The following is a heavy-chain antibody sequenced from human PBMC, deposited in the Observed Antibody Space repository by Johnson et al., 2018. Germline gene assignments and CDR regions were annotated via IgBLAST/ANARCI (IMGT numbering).Heavy chain of an antibody. Sequence: QVQLVESGGGVVQPGRSLRLSCAASGFTFSSYGMHWVRQAPGKGLEWVAVISYDGSNKYYADSVKGRFTISRDNSKNTLYLQMNSLRAEDTAVYYCAKDSSGISGDVNDFWAYYYGMDVWGQGTTVTVSS. V-gene: IGHV3-30*18. J-gene: IGHJ6*02. CDR2: ISYDGSNK. CDR1: GFTFSSYG. D-gene: IGHD3-3*01. CDR3: AKDSSGISGDVNDFWAYYYGMDV.